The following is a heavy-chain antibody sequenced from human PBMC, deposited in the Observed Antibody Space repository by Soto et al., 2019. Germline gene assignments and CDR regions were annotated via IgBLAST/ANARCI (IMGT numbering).Heavy chain of an antibody. V-gene: IGHV3-9*01. CDR1: GFTFDDYA. D-gene: IGHD5-12*01. Sequence: GGSLRLSCAASGFTFDDYAMHWVRQAPGKGLEWVSGISWNSGSIGYADSVKGRFTISRDNAKNSLYLQMNSLRAEDTALYYCAKDIVATITGFDYWGQGTLVTVSS. J-gene: IGHJ4*02. CDR2: ISWNSGSI. CDR3: AKDIVATITGFDY.